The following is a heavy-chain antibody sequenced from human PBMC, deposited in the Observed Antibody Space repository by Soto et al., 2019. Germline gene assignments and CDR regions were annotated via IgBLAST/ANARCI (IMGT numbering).Heavy chain of an antibody. Sequence: PSETLSLTCTVSGGSISSYNWNWIRQTPGKGLEWNGYIYDSGSTNYSPSLKSRVTISVDKSKNQFSLKLSSVTAADTAVYYCARVSEGAGTYPLDHWGQGTLVTVSS. CDR3: ARVSEGAGTYPLDH. D-gene: IGHD6-13*01. CDR1: GGSISSYN. V-gene: IGHV4-59*01. CDR2: IYDSGST. J-gene: IGHJ4*02.